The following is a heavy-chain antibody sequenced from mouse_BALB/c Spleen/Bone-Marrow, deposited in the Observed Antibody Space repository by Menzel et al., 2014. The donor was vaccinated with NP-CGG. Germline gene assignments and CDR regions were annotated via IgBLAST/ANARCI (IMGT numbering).Heavy chain of an antibody. CDR2: IYPGSGNA. D-gene: IGHD2-1*01. Sequence: LQESGSELVRPGASVKLSCKASGYTFTTYWMHWVKQRHGQGLEWIGNIYPGSGNANYDEKFKSRGTLTVDTSSSAAYMHLSGLTSEDSAVYYCTRWNGNYEGFAYWGQGTLATVSA. V-gene: IGHV1S22*01. J-gene: IGHJ3*01. CDR3: TRWNGNYEGFAY. CDR1: GYTFTTYW.